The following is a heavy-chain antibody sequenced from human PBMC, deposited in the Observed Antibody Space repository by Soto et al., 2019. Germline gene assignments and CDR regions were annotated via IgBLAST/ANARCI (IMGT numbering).Heavy chain of an antibody. D-gene: IGHD4-17*01. CDR2: TWYDGSNK. CDR3: ARESGDYVRAHYNWFDP. CDR1: GFTFSSYG. J-gene: IGHJ5*02. V-gene: IGHV3-33*01. Sequence: GGSLRLSCAASGFTFSSYGMHWVRQAPGKGLEWVAVTWYDGSNKYYADSVKGRFTISRDNSKNTLYLQMNSLRAEDTAVYYCARESGDYVRAHYNWFDPWGQGTLVTVSS.